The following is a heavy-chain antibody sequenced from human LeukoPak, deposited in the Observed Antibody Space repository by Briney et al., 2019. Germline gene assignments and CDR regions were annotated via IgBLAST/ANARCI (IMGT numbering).Heavy chain of an antibody. CDR2: IFYTGTT. Sequence: SETLSLTCTVSGGSVSSGSYYWSWIRQPPGKGLEWIGYIFYTGTTYYNSSLKSRVTISVDTSTNQFSLKLGSVTAADTAVYYCAREVIGEQWRADYFDHWGQGTLVTVSS. J-gene: IGHJ4*02. CDR3: AREVIGEQWRADYFDH. D-gene: IGHD6-19*01. CDR1: GGSVSSGSYY. V-gene: IGHV4-61*01.